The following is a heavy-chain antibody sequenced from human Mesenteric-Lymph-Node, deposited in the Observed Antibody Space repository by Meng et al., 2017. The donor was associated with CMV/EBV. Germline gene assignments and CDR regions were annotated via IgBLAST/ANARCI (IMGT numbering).Heavy chain of an antibody. V-gene: IGHV3-30*02. Sequence: GESLKISCAASGFSFSINGMHWVRQAPGKGLEWVAFTRFDGRIFYPDSVTGRFTISRDNSNSMLYLHMDSLRPEDTAVYYCARAPFEEELTIPYFDHWGQGTLVTVSS. CDR1: GFSFSING. CDR3: ARAPFEEELTIPYFDH. D-gene: IGHD3-9*01. CDR2: TRFDGRI. J-gene: IGHJ4*02.